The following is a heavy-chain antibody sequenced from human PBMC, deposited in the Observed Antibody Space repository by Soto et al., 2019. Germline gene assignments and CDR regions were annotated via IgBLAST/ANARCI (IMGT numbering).Heavy chain of an antibody. CDR2: ISYDGSNK. CDR1: GFTFSSYA. D-gene: IGHD2-15*01. Sequence: QVQLVESGGGVVQPGRSLRLSCAASGFTFSSYAMHWVRQAPGKGLEWVAVISYDGSNKYYADSVKGRFTISRDNSKNTLYLQMNSLRAEDTAVYYCARGYCSGGSGYHFDAFDIWGQGTMVTVSS. J-gene: IGHJ3*02. CDR3: ARGYCSGGSGYHFDAFDI. V-gene: IGHV3-30-3*01.